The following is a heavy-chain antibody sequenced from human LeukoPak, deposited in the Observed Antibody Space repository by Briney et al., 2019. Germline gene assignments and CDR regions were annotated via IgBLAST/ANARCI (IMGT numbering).Heavy chain of an antibody. V-gene: IGHV1-2*04. CDR1: GYTFTGYC. Sequence: ASVKVSCKASGYTFTGYCMHWVRQAPGQGLEWMGWINPNSGGTNYAQKFQGWVTMTRDTSISTAYMELSRLRSDDTAVYYCARAPLFAYYDILTGYYIADYYYGMDVWGQGTTVTVSS. D-gene: IGHD3-9*01. CDR2: INPNSGGT. CDR3: ARAPLFAYYDILTGYYIADYYYGMDV. J-gene: IGHJ6*02.